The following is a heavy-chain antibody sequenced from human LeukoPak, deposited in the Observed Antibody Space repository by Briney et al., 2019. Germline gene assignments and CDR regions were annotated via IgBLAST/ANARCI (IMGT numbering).Heavy chain of an antibody. V-gene: IGHV3-23*01. J-gene: IGHJ4*02. CDR3: AKGRITIFGIGSAPYYFDY. D-gene: IGHD3-9*01. CDR1: GFTLSSYA. CDR2: ISGSGGST. Sequence: GGSLRLSCAASGFTLSSYAMSWVRQAPGKGLEWVSAISGSGGSTYYADSVKGRFTISRDNSKNTLYLQMNSLRAEDTAVYYCAKGRITIFGIGSAPYYFDYWGQGTLVTVSS.